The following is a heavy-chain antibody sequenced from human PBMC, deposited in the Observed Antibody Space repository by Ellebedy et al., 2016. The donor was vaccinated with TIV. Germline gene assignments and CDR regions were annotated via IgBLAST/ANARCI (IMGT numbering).Heavy chain of an antibody. J-gene: IGHJ4*02. CDR2: ISGGVGNT. V-gene: IGHV3-23*01. CDR3: AKGCGGSCYWEAY. CDR1: GFTFSNYV. D-gene: IGHD2-15*01. Sequence: GESLKISCAASGFTFSNYVMSWGRQAPGKGLEWVSSISGGVGNTYYADSVKGRLTISRDNSKNTLYLQMNSLKDEDTAVYYCAKGCGGSCYWEAYWGQGTLVTVSS.